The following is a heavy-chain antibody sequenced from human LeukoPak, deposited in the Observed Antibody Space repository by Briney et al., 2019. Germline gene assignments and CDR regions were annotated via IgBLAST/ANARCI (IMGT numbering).Heavy chain of an antibody. Sequence: SETLSLTCTVSGYSISSGYYWGWIRQPPGKGLEWIGSIYHSGSTYYNPSLKSRVTISVDTSKNQFSLKLSSVTAADTAVYYCASCIFGMVIFHYWGQGTLVTVSS. J-gene: IGHJ4*02. CDR2: IYHSGST. V-gene: IGHV4-38-2*02. CDR1: GYSISSGYY. D-gene: IGHD3-3*02. CDR3: ASCIFGMVIFHY.